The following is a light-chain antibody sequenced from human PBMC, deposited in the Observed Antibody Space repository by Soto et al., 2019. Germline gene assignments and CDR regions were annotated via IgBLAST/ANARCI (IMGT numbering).Light chain of an antibody. CDR2: AAS. J-gene: IGKJ1*01. CDR1: QGIIDY. CDR3: QKYDTAPQT. Sequence: DVQMTQSPSSLSASVRDTVTITCRASQGIIDYVAWYQQRPGKAPKLLIYAASTLHTGVPSRFSGSGAGTDFTLTISSLQPEDVATYYCQKYDTAPQTFGQGTRVEI. V-gene: IGKV1-27*01.